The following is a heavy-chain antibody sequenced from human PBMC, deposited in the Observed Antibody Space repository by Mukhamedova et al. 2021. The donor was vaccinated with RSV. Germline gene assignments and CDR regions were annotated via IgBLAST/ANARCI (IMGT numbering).Heavy chain of an antibody. D-gene: IGHD3-3*01. CDR2: INHSGST. Sequence: GKGLEWIGEINHSGSTNYNPSLKSRVTISVDTSKNQFSLKLSSVTAADTAVYYCAREGRITIFGVVGRRGYFDYWGQGTLVTVSS. CDR3: AREGRITIFGVVGRRGYFDY. V-gene: IGHV4-34*01. J-gene: IGHJ4*02.